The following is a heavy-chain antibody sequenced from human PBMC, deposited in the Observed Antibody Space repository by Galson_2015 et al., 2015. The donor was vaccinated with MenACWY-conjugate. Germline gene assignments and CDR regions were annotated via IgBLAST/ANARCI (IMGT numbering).Heavy chain of an antibody. CDR3: AHTVVTMVRGVIMAPSFYYYYGMDV. Sequence: PALVKPTQTLTLTCTFSGFSLSTSGMCVSCIRQPPGKALEWLARIDWDDDKYYSTSLKTRPTISKDTSKNQVVLTMTNMDPVDTATYYCAHTVVTMVRGVIMAPSFYYYYGMDVWGQGTTVTVSS. J-gene: IGHJ6*02. CDR1: GFSLSTSGMC. CDR2: IDWDDDK. V-gene: IGHV2-70*11. D-gene: IGHD3-10*01.